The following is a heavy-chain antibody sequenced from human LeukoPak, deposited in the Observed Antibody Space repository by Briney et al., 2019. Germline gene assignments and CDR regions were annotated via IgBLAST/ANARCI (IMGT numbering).Heavy chain of an antibody. CDR1: GYTFTGYH. J-gene: IGHJ4*02. Sequence: GASVKVSCKASGYTFTGYHIHWVRQAPGQRLEGMGRINPYSGDTNFAQKFQGRVTMTRDTSITTAYMDLSSLTPDDTAVYFCARDQGSLTRSWYTGYWGQGTQVTVSS. CDR3: ARDQGSLTRSWYTGY. V-gene: IGHV1-2*06. D-gene: IGHD6-13*01. CDR2: INPYSGDT.